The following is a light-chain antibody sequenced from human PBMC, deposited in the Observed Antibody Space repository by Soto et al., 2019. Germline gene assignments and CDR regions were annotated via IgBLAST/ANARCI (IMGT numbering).Light chain of an antibody. CDR3: QQYDNSAWT. CDR2: GAS. CDR1: QSVSSK. J-gene: IGKJ1*01. V-gene: IGKV3-20*01. Sequence: EIVLTQSPDTLSLSPGERATLSWRASQSVSSKLAWYQQKPGQAPRLLIYGASSRATGIPDRFSVSGSGTDFTLTISRLETEDFAVYYCQQYDNSAWTFGQGTKVDIK.